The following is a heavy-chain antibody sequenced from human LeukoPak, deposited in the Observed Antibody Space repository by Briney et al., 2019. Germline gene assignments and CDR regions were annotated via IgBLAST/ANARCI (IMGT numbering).Heavy chain of an antibody. D-gene: IGHD3-16*02. CDR1: GGSISSGGYS. Sequence: TLSLTXTVSGGSISSGGYSWSWIRQHPGKGLEWIGYIYYSGSTYYNPSLKSRVTISVDTSKNQFSLKLSSVTAADTAVYYCASAYYDYVWGSYRSKHYYFDYWGQGTLVTVSS. J-gene: IGHJ4*02. CDR2: IYYSGST. CDR3: ASAYYDYVWGSYRSKHYYFDY. V-gene: IGHV4-31*03.